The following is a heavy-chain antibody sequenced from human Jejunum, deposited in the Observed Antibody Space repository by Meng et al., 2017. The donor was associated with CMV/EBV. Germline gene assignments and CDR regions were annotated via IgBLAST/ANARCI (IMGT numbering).Heavy chain of an antibody. Sequence: FTLETYVMTWVRQAPGKGLEWVSSISGSGETPYYADSVQGRFTISRDNSRNTVFLQMDGLRVDDTAVYFCAKDWISLYGPTSSDYWGQGTLVTVSS. D-gene: IGHD4-17*01. CDR3: AKDWISLYGPTSSDY. V-gene: IGHV3-23*01. J-gene: IGHJ4*02. CDR2: ISGSGETP. CDR1: FTLETYV.